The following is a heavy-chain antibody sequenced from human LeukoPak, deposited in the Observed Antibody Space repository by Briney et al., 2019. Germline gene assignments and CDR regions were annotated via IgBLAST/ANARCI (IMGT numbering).Heavy chain of an antibody. CDR1: GFTFSSYT. D-gene: IGHD5-24*01. Sequence: GGSLRLSCAASGFTFSSYTMHWVRQAPGKGLEWVAVMSYDGGDKYYAESVKGRFTISRDNSRTTVYLQMNSLRAEDTAVYYCARGSRWLQLGPFDYWGQETLVTVSS. CDR2: MSYDGGDK. V-gene: IGHV3-30*01. CDR3: ARGSRWLQLGPFDY. J-gene: IGHJ4*02.